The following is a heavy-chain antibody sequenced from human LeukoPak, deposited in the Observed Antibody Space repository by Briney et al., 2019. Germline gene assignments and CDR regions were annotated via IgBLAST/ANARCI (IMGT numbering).Heavy chain of an antibody. CDR1: GYTFSGFY. D-gene: IGHD6-13*01. CDR2: INPNTGGT. CDR3: ARDGLYTHRWYEFDY. Sequence: ASVKVSCKASGYTFSGFYIHWARQAPGQGLEWMGRINPNTGGTNYAQNFQGRVTMTRDTSINTAYMELSRLRSDDTAVYYCARDGLYTHRWYEFDYWGQGTLVTVSS. J-gene: IGHJ4*02. V-gene: IGHV1-2*06.